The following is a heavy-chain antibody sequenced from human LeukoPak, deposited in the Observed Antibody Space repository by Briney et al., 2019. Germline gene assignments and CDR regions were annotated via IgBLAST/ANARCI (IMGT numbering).Heavy chain of an antibody. CDR2: INPNSGDT. V-gene: IGHV1-2*02. J-gene: IGHJ4*02. D-gene: IGHD3-16*01. Sequence: GASVKVSCKASGNTFTNYYIHWVRQAPGQGLEWVGWINPNSGDTNYAQKLQGRVTMTRDTSIITAFMELSRMTSDDTAVYYCARVVSGGVIWAYWGQGTLVTVSS. CDR1: GNTFTNYY. CDR3: ARVVSGGVIWAY.